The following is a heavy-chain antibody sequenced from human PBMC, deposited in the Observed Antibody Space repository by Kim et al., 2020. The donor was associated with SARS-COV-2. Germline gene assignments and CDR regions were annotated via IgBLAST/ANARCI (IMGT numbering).Heavy chain of an antibody. CDR2: TYSGGST. D-gene: IGHD3-10*01. J-gene: IGHJ6*02. CDR3: ARDLGDYGMDV. V-gene: IGHV3-53*01. Sequence: GGSLRLSCAASGVTVSSNYMSWVRQAPGKGLEWVSVTYSGGSTYYADSVKGRFTISRDNSKNTLYLQMNSLRAEDTAVYYCARDLGDYGMDVWGQGTTVTVSS. CDR1: GVTVSSNY.